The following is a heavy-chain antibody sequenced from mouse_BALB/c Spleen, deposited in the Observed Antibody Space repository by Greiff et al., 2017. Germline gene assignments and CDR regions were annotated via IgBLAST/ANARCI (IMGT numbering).Heavy chain of an antibody. CDR1: GFTFSSYA. Sequence: EVKLMESGGGLVKPGGSLKLSCAASGFTFSSYAMSWVRQTPEKRLEWVASISSGGSTYYPDSVKGRFTISRDNARNILYLQMSSLRSEDTAMYYCARGGDYYGTPFDVWGAGTTVTVSS. J-gene: IGHJ1*01. CDR2: ISSGGST. D-gene: IGHD1-1*01. V-gene: IGHV5-6-5*01. CDR3: ARGGDYYGTPFDV.